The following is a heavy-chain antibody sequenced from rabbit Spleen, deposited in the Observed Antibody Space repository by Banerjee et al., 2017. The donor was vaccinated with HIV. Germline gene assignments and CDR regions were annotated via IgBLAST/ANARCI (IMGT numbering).Heavy chain of an antibody. V-gene: IGHV1S45*01. CDR2: IYAASNGGT. D-gene: IGHD1-1*01. J-gene: IGHJ4*01. CDR1: GFSFSSNYY. CDR3: VRDPVIDWYPFDL. Sequence: QQQLEESGGGLVKPGGTLTLTCKASGFSFSSNYYICWVGEAPGKGLEWIGCIYAASNGGTYYANWAKGRFPIAKPSSTTVTLQMTSLTAADTATYFCVRDPVIDWYPFDLWGPGPLVTVS.